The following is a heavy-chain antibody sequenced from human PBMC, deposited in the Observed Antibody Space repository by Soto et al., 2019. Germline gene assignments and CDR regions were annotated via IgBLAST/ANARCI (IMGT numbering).Heavy chain of an antibody. Sequence: SVKVSCKASGGTFSTYTITWVRQAPGQGPEWMGRIIPIIGIINYAQKFQGRVTITADKFTGTAYMELTRLRSDDTAVYYCAGDPDSHYNDSHASSYPWGQGTLVTVS. CDR2: IIPIIGII. D-gene: IGHD3-22*01. J-gene: IGHJ5*02. CDR1: GGTFSTYT. CDR3: AGDPDSHYNDSHASSYP. V-gene: IGHV1-69*04.